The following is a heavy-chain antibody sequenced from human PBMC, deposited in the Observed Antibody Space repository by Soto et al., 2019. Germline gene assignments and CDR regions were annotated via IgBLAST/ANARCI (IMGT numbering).Heavy chain of an antibody. V-gene: IGHV1-18*01. CDR3: ARGGTAIAL. CDR2: IRTHNVNT. J-gene: IGHJ5*02. D-gene: IGHD1-1*01. CDR1: GYTFTSYG. Sequence: QVLLVQSGAEVKKPGASVKDSCKASGYTFTSYGISSVRQAPGQGLDWMGWIRTHNVNTNYSQKLQGRVTMTPDTSTSTAYMELRSLRADDTAVYYWARGGTAIALWGQGTLVTVSA.